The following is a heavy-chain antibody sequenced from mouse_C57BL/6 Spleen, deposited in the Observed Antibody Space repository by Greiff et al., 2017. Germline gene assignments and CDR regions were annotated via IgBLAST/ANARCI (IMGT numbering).Heavy chain of an antibody. Sequence: QVQLQQSGAELVKPGASVKMSCKASGYTFTSYWITWVKQRPGQGLAWIGDIYPGSGSTNYNEKFKSKATLTVDTSSSTAYMQLSSLTSEDSAVXDCARHYYVNYEVDDWGQGTTLTVSS. CDR2: IYPGSGST. D-gene: IGHD2-1*01. V-gene: IGHV1-55*01. CDR1: GYTFTSYW. CDR3: ARHYYVNYEVDD. J-gene: IGHJ2*01.